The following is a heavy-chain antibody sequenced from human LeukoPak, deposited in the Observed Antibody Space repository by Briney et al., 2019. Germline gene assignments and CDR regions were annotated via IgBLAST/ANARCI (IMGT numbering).Heavy chain of an antibody. J-gene: IGHJ4*02. D-gene: IGHD3-10*01. Sequence: GGSLRLSCAASGFTVNNNYMSWVRQAPGKGLEWVSIIYSGGNTYYADSVKGRFTISRDNSKNTFYLQMDSLRNEDTAVYYCTRQAYYNFDYWGQGTLVTVSS. CDR2: IYSGGNT. CDR1: GFTVNNNY. CDR3: TRQAYYNFDY. V-gene: IGHV3-66*04.